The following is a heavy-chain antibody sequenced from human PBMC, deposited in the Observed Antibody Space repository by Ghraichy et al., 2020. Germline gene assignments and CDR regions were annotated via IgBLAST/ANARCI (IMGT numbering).Heavy chain of an antibody. Sequence: SETLSLTCAVYGGSFSGYYWSWIRQPPGKGLEWIGEINHSGSTNYNPSLKSRVTISVDTSKNQFSLKLSSVTAADTAVYYCARGRGGSGWYFDYWGQGTLVTVSS. CDR2: INHSGST. D-gene: IGHD6-19*01. J-gene: IGHJ4*02. CDR1: GGSFSGYY. CDR3: ARGRGGSGWYFDY. V-gene: IGHV4-34*01.